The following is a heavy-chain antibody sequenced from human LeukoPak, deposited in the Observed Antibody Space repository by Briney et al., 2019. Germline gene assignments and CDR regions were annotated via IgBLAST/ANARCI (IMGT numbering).Heavy chain of an antibody. J-gene: IGHJ4*02. CDR1: GGSFSGYY. CDR3: ARVKPGYQLWRIGGPFDY. CDR2: INHSGST. V-gene: IGHV4-34*01. D-gene: IGHD2-2*01. Sequence: PSETLSLTCAVYGGSFSGYYWSWIRQPPGKGLEWIGEINHSGSTNYNPCLKSRVTISVDTSKNQFSLKLSSVTAADTAVYYCARVKPGYQLWRIGGPFDYWGQGTLVTVSS.